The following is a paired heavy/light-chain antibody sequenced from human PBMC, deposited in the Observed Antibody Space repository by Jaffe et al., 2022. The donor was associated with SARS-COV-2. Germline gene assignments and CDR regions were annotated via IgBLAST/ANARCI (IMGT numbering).Heavy chain of an antibody. CDR1: GFSLSNARMG. CDR3: ARTYFYDNSGYPYFDY. Sequence: QVTLKESGPVLVKPTETLTLTCTVSGFSLSNARMGVNWIRQPPGKALEWLAHIFSNDEKSYSTSLKSRLTISKETSKSQVVLTMTNMGPVDTATYYCARTYFYDNSGYPYFDYWGQGTLVTVSS. D-gene: IGHD3-22*01. V-gene: IGHV2-26*01. J-gene: IGHJ4*02. CDR2: IFSNDEK.
Light chain of an antibody. CDR2: QNT. CDR3: QAWDSSRGF. CDR1: KLGDKY. Sequence: SYELTQPPSVSVSPGQTASITCSGDKLGDKYTCWYQQKPGQSPVLVIYQNTKRPSGIPERFSGSNSGNTATLTISGTQAMDEADYYCQAWDSSRGFFGGGTKLTVL. V-gene: IGLV3-1*01. J-gene: IGLJ2*01.